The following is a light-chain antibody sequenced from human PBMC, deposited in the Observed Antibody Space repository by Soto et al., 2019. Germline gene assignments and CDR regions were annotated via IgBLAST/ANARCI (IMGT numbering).Light chain of an antibody. J-gene: IGKJ4*01. Sequence: EIVLTQSPSPLSLSPGERATLSCRASQSVSSYLAWYQQKPGKATRLLIYDASNRATGIPARFSGSGSGTDFTLTISSPEPKHFGVYYCQQHSNWPTPTFGGGTKVEIK. CDR2: DAS. CDR1: QSVSSY. CDR3: QQHSNWPTPT. V-gene: IGKV3-11*01.